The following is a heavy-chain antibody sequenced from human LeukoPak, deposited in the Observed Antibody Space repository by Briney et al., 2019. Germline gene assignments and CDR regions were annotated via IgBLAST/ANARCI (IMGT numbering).Heavy chain of an antibody. J-gene: IGHJ4*02. D-gene: IGHD1-26*01. Sequence: GGSLTLSCAASGIAVTGNYMSWVRQPPGKGVEGVSFISINTDTFYADSVRGRFPISRDSSENTLFLQMNSLRDDDSAVYYCAIAQSWDELFDSWGQGTLVTVSS. CDR1: GIAVTGNY. CDR3: AIAQSWDELFDS. CDR2: ISINTDT. V-gene: IGHV3-53*01.